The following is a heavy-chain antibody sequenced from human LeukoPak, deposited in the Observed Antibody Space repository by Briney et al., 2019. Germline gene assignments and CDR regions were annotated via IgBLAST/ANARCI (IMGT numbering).Heavy chain of an antibody. J-gene: IGHJ4*02. CDR1: GFTFSTYG. CDR3: AREPSALLGFDY. Sequence: GGSLRLSCAASGFTFSTYGMNWVRQATGKGLEWVSYISSSCSPIYYADSLRGRFTISRDNANNPLFLQMDRLRAEDTAVYYCAREPSALLGFDYWGQGTLVTVSS. D-gene: IGHD3-10*01. CDR2: ISSSCSPI. V-gene: IGHV3-48*01.